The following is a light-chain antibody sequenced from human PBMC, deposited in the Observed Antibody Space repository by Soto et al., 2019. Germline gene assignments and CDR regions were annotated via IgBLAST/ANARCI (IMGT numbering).Light chain of an antibody. Sequence: EIVLTQSPGTVSLSPGERATLSCRASQSVSIKYLAWYQQKPGQAPRLLIYGASSRDTGIPDRFSGSGSGTDFTLTISRLEPADFAVYYCQQYGGLPRTFGQGNKVEIK. CDR2: GAS. CDR1: QSVSIKY. J-gene: IGKJ1*01. CDR3: QQYGGLPRT. V-gene: IGKV3-20*01.